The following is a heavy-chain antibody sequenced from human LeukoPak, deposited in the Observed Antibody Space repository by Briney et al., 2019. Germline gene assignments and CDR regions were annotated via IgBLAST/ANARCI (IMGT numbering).Heavy chain of an antibody. J-gene: IGHJ4*02. CDR3: VRESEYYFDHSASFDY. CDR2: MSSDGNAV. D-gene: IGHD3-22*01. CDR1: GFTFTAYL. Sequence: QPGRSLRLSCAASGFTFTAYLIHWVRQAPGKGLEWVAVMSSDGNAVFYADSVKGRFTISRDNSKNTLYLQMNSLRAEDTAVYYCVRESEYYFDHSASFDYWGQGTLVTVSS. V-gene: IGHV3-30-3*01.